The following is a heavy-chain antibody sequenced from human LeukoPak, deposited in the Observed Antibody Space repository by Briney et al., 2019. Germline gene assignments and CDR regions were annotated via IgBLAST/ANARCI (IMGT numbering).Heavy chain of an antibody. V-gene: IGHV1-8*01. J-gene: IGHJ3*02. CDR1: GYTFTSYD. D-gene: IGHD4-23*01. CDR2: MNPNSGNT. Sequence: GASVKVSCKASGYTFTSYDINWVRQATGQGLEWMGWMNPNSGNTGYAQKFQGRVTMTRNTSISTAYMELSSLRSEGTAVYYCARGFTVDGAFDIWGQGTMVTVSS. CDR3: ARGFTVDGAFDI.